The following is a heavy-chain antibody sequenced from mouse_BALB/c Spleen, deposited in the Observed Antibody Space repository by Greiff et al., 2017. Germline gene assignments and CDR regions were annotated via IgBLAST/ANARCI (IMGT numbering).Heavy chain of an antibody. CDR1: EFTFSSYT. V-gene: IGHV5-6-4*01. D-gene: IGHD2-4*01. CDR2: ISSGGSYT. Sequence: EVQLVESGGGLVKPGGSLKLSCAASEFTFSSYTMSWVRQTPEKRLEWVATISSGGSYTYYPDSVKGRFTISRDNAKNTLYLQMSSLKSEDTAMYYCTRDLDYDGEDGFDYWGQGTTRTVSS. J-gene: IGHJ2*01. CDR3: TRDLDYDGEDGFDY.